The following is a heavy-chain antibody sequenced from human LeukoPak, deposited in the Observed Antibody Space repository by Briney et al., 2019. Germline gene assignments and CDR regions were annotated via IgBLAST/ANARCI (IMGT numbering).Heavy chain of an antibody. D-gene: IGHD4-17*01. V-gene: IGHV4-59*08. J-gene: IGHJ4*02. CDR2: IYYTGST. CDR1: GGSIRSYY. CDR3: GRQYRGDYYFDN. Sequence: PSETLSFTCSVSGGSIRSYYWSWIRQPPGKRLEGIVYIYYTGSTNDNPPLTRRVTVSIATSGYHFSLKLISVTAADTAVYYCGRQYRGDYYFDNWGQGTLVTVSS.